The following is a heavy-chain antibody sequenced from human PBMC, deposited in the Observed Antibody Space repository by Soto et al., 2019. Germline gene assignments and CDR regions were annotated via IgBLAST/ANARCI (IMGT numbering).Heavy chain of an antibody. J-gene: IGHJ3*02. CDR3: ARGGIGYCTGESCYYTAFDI. CDR2: IKQDGSEK. Sequence: EVQLVESGGGLVQPGGSLRLSCVASGFTFSSFWMSWVRQAPGKGLEWMANIKQDGSEKYYVDSMKGRFTISRDNAKNSLYLQMNSLRAEDTAVYFCARGGIGYCTGESCYYTAFDIWGQGAMVTVSS. CDR1: GFTFSSFW. D-gene: IGHD2-15*01. V-gene: IGHV3-7*01.